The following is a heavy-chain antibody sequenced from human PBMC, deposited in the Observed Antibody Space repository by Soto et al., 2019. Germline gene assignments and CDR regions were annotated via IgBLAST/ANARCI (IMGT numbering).Heavy chain of an antibody. J-gene: IGHJ5*02. CDR2: ISSSSSYI. D-gene: IGHD6-19*01. CDR3: ARGIAVADSWWYDP. V-gene: IGHV3-21*01. Sequence: EVQLVESGGGLVKPGGSLRLSCAASGFTFSTYSMNWVRQAPGKGLEWVSSISSSSSYIYYADSVKGRFPISRDNAKTSLYLQMNRLRGEDTAVDYCARGIAVADSWWYDPGGQGNLVTVSS. CDR1: GFTFSTYS.